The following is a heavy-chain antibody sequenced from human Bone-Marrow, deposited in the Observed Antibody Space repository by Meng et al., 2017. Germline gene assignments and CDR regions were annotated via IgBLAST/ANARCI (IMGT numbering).Heavy chain of an antibody. V-gene: IGHV4-31*03. CDR1: GGSISSGGYY. D-gene: IGHD2-21*02. Sequence: NLSLTCTVSGGSISSGGYYWSWIRQHPGKGLEWIGYIYYSESTYYNPSIKSRGTISVDTSKNQFSLKLSSVTAADTAVYYCGGVVTATGGYYFDYWGQGTLVTVSS. CDR3: GGVVTATGGYYFDY. CDR2: IYYSEST. J-gene: IGHJ4*02.